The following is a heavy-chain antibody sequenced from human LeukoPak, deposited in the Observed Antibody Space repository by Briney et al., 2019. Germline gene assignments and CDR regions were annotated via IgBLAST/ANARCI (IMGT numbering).Heavy chain of an antibody. J-gene: IGHJ3*02. Sequence: SETLSLTCAVYGGSFSGYYWSWIRQPPGKGLEWIGEINHSGSTNYNPSLKSRVTISVDTSKNQFSLKLSSVTAADTAVYYCAITTANDAFDIWGQGTMVTVSS. V-gene: IGHV4-34*01. CDR2: INHSGST. CDR1: GGSFSGYY. D-gene: IGHD2/OR15-2a*01. CDR3: AITTANDAFDI.